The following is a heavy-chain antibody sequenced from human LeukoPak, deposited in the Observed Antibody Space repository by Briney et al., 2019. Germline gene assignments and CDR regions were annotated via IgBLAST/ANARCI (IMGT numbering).Heavy chain of an antibody. D-gene: IGHD3-10*01. J-gene: IGHJ4*02. V-gene: IGHV3-73*01. CDR3: TRLISGSDY. Sequence: GVSLRLSCAASGFTFSGSAMHWVRQASGKGLEWVGRIRSKANSYATAYAASVKGRFTISRDDSENTAYLQMNSLKTEYTAVYYCTRLISGSDYWGQGTLVTVSS. CDR2: IRSKANSYAT. CDR1: GFTFSGSA.